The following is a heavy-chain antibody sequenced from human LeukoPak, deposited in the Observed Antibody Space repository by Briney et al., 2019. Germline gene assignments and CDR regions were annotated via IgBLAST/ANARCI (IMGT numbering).Heavy chain of an antibody. J-gene: IGHJ4*02. D-gene: IGHD5-12*01. CDR1: GGTFSSYA. V-gene: IGHV1-69*01. CDR2: IIPIFGTA. CDR3: AREDLYTGYQVIDY. Sequence: GASVKVSCTASGGTFSSYAISWVRQAPGQGLEWMGGIIPIFGTANYAQKFQGRVTITADESTSTAYMELSSLRSEDTAVYYCAREDLYTGYQVIDYWGQGTLVTVSS.